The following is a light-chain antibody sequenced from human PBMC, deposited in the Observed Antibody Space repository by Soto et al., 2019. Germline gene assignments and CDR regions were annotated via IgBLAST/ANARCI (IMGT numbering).Light chain of an antibody. J-gene: IGKJ1*01. CDR2: GAS. Sequence: EIVMTQSPDTLSVSPGERATFSCRASQSVSIYLAWSQQTPGQAPRLLIYGASTRATGVPPTFSGSASGTEFTLTISSLQSEDFTVYYCQQYNKWPLTFGQGTKVDIK. V-gene: IGKV3-15*01. CDR1: QSVSIY. CDR3: QQYNKWPLT.